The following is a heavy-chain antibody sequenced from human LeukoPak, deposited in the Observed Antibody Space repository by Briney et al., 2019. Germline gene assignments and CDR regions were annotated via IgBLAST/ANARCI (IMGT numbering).Heavy chain of an antibody. Sequence: SETLSLTCTVSGGSISAFSWSWIRQPAGKGREWIGRIYTSESTNYNPSLKSRVTMSLDTSKNQFSLRLNSAAAADTAVYYSAREIDRSGRWFDPWGQGTLVTVSS. CDR2: IYTSEST. V-gene: IGHV4-4*07. D-gene: IGHD3-16*02. J-gene: IGHJ5*02. CDR3: AREIDRSGRWFDP. CDR1: GGSISAFS.